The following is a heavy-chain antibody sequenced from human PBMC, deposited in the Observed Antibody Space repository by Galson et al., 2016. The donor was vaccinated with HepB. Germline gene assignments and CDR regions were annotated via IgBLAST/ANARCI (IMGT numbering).Heavy chain of an antibody. V-gene: IGHV3-23*01. J-gene: IGHJ4*02. CDR1: GFIFSTYA. CDR2: ISGDGDST. D-gene: IGHD3-16*02. Sequence: SLRLSCAVSGFIFSTYAMSWVRQVPGKGLEWVSVISGDGDSTHYAASVKGRFTISRDNSKTLLYLQMTSLRAEDTAVYFCARTPPGDVHLGELSSPYYFGDWGQGTLVTVSS. CDR3: ARTPPGDVHLGELSSPYYFGD.